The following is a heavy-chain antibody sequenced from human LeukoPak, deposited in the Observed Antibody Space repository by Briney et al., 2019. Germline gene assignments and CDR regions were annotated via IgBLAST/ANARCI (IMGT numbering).Heavy chain of an antibody. CDR3: ARRYCGGGSCYSAFDY. J-gene: IGHJ4*02. CDR2: VSYSGST. D-gene: IGHD2-15*01. Sequence: PSETLSLTCTVSGGSISSHYWSWIRQPPGKGLEWIGSVSYSGSTTYNPSLKGRVTISVDTSKNQFPLMLSSVSAADTAVYYCARRYCGGGSCYSAFDYWGQGTLVAVSS. V-gene: IGHV4-59*08. CDR1: GGSISSHY.